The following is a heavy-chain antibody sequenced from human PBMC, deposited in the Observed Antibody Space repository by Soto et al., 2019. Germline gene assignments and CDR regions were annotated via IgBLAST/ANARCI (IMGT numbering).Heavy chain of an antibody. CDR1: GGSITSGGSY. CDR3: ARGIVGATPAIWFDP. Sequence: QVQLQESGPGLVKPSQTLSLTCTVSGGSITSGGSYWNWIRQHPGKGLEWIGYIYYSGSTYYNPSLKSRVTISADTSKNQFSLKLSSVTAAETAVYYCARGIVGATPAIWFDPWGQGTLVTVSS. J-gene: IGHJ5*02. D-gene: IGHD1-26*01. V-gene: IGHV4-31*03. CDR2: IYYSGST.